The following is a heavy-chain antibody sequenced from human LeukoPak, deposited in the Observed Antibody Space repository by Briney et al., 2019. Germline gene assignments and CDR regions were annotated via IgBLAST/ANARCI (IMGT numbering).Heavy chain of an antibody. D-gene: IGHD3-3*01. Sequence: GGSLRLSCAASGFTFSSYSMNWVRQAPGKGLECVSSISSSSSYIYYADSVKGRFTISRDNAKNSLYLQMNSLRAEDTAVYYCARAGTIFGVVGNWFDPWGQGTLVTVSS. V-gene: IGHV3-21*01. CDR1: GFTFSSYS. CDR3: ARAGTIFGVVGNWFDP. J-gene: IGHJ5*02. CDR2: ISSSSSYI.